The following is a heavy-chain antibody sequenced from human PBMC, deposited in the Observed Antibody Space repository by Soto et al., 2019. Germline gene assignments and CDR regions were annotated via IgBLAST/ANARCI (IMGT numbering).Heavy chain of an antibody. CDR2: INHSGST. V-gene: IGHV4-34*01. CDR1: GGSFSGYY. D-gene: IGHD3-10*01. CDR3: ASPHWFGESFLCY. J-gene: IGHJ4*02. Sequence: QVQLQQWGAGLLHPSETLSLTCAVYGGSFSGYYWSWIRQPPGKGLEWIGEINHSGSTNYNPSLKSRVTISVDTSKNQCSLKLSSVTAADTAVYYCASPHWFGESFLCYWGQGTLVTVSS.